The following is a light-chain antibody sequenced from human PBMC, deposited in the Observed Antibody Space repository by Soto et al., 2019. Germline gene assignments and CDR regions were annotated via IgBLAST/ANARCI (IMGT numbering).Light chain of an antibody. CDR2: DAS. V-gene: IGKV3D-15*01. Sequence: EIVMTQSPPTLSVSPGERATLSCRASQSVGSKLAWYQQRPGQAPRLLIYDASNRATGIPARFSGSGSGTEFSLTISSLQPDDFATYYCQQYNTYSTFGQGTRMEIK. J-gene: IGKJ5*01. CDR3: QQYNTYST. CDR1: QSVGSK.